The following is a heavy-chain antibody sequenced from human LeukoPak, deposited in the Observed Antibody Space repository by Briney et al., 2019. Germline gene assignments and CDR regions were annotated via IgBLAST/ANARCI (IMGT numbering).Heavy chain of an antibody. CDR3: ARVGPGYCSGGSCYYFDY. D-gene: IGHD2-15*01. CDR2: IYYTGST. Sequence: PSETLSPTCTVSGGSISNYYWSWIRQPPGKGLEWIGYIYYTGSTNYNPSLKRRVTISVDTSKNQFSLKLSSVTAADTAVYYCARVGPGYCSGGSCYYFDYWGQGTLVTVSS. J-gene: IGHJ4*02. CDR1: GGSISNYY. V-gene: IGHV4-59*01.